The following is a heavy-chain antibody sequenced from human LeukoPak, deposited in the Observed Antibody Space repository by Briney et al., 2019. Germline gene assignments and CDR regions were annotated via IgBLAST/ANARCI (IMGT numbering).Heavy chain of an antibody. J-gene: IGHJ4*02. D-gene: IGHD6-13*01. Sequence: GGSLRLSCAASGFTFSSYSMNWVRQAPGKGLEWVSSISSSSSYIYYADSVKGRFTISRDNAKNSLYLQMNSLRAEDTAVYYCAKVSFIAAAGTVDYWGQGTLVTVSS. V-gene: IGHV3-21*01. CDR3: AKVSFIAAAGTVDY. CDR1: GFTFSSYS. CDR2: ISSSSSYI.